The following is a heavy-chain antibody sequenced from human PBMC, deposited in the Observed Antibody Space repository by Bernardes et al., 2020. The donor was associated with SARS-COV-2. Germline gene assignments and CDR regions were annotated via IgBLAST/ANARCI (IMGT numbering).Heavy chain of an antibody. J-gene: IGHJ4*02. CDR3: ARGHGSGWRGDY. CDR2: INSDGSTT. Sequence: GGSLRLSCAASGFTFSSYCMHWVRQAPGKGLVWVSGINSDGSTTRYADSVKGRFTISRDNAKNTLYLQLNSLRAEDTAVYYCARGHGSGWRGDYWGQGTLVTVSS. V-gene: IGHV3-74*01. D-gene: IGHD6-19*01. CDR1: GFTFSSYC.